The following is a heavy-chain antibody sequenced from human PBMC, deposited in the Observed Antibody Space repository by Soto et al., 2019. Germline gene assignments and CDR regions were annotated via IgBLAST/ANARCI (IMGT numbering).Heavy chain of an antibody. CDR3: ARDERPYGMDV. CDR2: IIPIFGTA. J-gene: IGHJ6*02. V-gene: IGHV1-69*01. CDR1: GGTFSSYA. Sequence: QVQLVQSGAEVKKPGSSVKVSCKASGGTFSSYAISWVRQAPEKGLEWMGGIIPIFGTANYAQKFQGRVTITADESTSTAYMELSSLRSEDTAVYYCARDERPYGMDVWGQGTTVTVSS.